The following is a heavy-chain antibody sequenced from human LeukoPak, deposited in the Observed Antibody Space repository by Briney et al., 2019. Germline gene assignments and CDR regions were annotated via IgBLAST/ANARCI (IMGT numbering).Heavy chain of an antibody. CDR1: AFTFSVYW. Sequence: SGGSLRLSCSASAFTFSVYWMTWVRQAPGKGLEWVATIKEDGSDKYYVDSVRGRFTISRGNAENSVYLQMNRLTAEDTALYYCVRDGIRDIPGIITIRYDYWGQGTLVTVSS. V-gene: IGHV3-7*05. CDR3: VRDGIRDIPGIITIRYDY. J-gene: IGHJ4*02. CDR2: IKEDGSDK. D-gene: IGHD3-10*01.